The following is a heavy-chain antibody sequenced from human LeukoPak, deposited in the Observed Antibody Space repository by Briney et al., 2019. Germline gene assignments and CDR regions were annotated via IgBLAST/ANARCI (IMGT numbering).Heavy chain of an antibody. D-gene: IGHD4-17*01. CDR3: AMTTVTTLDY. CDR2: INHSGST. Sequence: GSLRLSCAASGFTFSSYGMSWIRQPPGKGLEWIGEINHSGSTNYNPSLKSRVTISVDTSKNQFSLKLSSVTAADTAVYYCAMTTVTTLDYWGQGTLVTVSS. V-gene: IGHV4-34*08. J-gene: IGHJ4*02. CDR1: GFTFSSYG.